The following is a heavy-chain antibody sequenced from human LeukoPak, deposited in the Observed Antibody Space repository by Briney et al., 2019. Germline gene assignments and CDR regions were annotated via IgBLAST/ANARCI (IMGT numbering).Heavy chain of an antibody. J-gene: IGHJ4*02. CDR3: AARQLYGHKPFDY. Sequence: ASVKVPCKASGGTFSSYAISWVRQAPGQGLEWMGGIIPIFGTANYAQKFQGRVTITTDESTSTAYMELSSLRSEDTAVYYCAARQLYGHKPFDYWGQGTLVTVSS. CDR1: GGTFSSYA. CDR2: IIPIFGTA. D-gene: IGHD2/OR15-2a*01. V-gene: IGHV1-69*05.